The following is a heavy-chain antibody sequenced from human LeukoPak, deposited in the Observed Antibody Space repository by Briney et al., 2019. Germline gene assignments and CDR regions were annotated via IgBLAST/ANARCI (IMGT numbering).Heavy chain of an antibody. V-gene: IGHV3-23*01. J-gene: IGHJ3*02. CDR3: AKDQRLTVAGIRGDAFDI. Sequence: GGSLRLSCAASGFTFSSYAMSWVRQAPGKGLEWVSAISGSGGSTYYADSVKGRFTISRDNSKNTLYLQMNSLRAEDTAVYYCAKDQRLTVAGIRGDAFDIWGQGTMVTVSS. D-gene: IGHD6-19*01. CDR1: GFTFSSYA. CDR2: ISGSGGST.